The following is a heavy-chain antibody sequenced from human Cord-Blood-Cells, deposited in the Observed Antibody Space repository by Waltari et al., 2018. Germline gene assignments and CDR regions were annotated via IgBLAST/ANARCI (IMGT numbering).Heavy chain of an antibody. D-gene: IGHD2-15*01. V-gene: IGHV3-7*01. CDR1: GFTFSSYW. Sequence: EVQLVESGGGLVQPGWSLLLSCVASGFTFSSYWMSWVRQAPGKGLEWVANIKQDGSEKYYVDAVKGRFTISRDNAKNSLYLQMNSLRAEDTAVYYCARDRGLDYWGQGTLVTVSS. CDR2: IKQDGSEK. CDR3: ARDRGLDY. J-gene: IGHJ4*02.